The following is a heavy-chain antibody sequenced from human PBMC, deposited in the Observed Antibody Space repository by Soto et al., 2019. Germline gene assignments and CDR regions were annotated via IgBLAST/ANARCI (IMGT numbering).Heavy chain of an antibody. J-gene: IGHJ4*02. V-gene: IGHV3-30-3*01. CDR3: AKDPGGQAVALDY. D-gene: IGHD6-19*01. Sequence: GGSLRLSCAASGFTFSTYTMHWVRQAPGKGLEWVAVMSYDGSNKYYADSVKGRFTISRDNSKNTLYLQMNSLRAEDTAVYYCAKDPGGQAVALDYWGQGTLVTVSS. CDR2: MSYDGSNK. CDR1: GFTFSTYT.